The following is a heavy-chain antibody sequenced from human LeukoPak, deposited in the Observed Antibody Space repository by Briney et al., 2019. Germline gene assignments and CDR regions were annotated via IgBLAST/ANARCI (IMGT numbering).Heavy chain of an antibody. Sequence: SETLSLTCTVSGGSISSGSYYWSWIRQPAGKGLEWIGRIYTSGSTNYNPSLKSRVTMSVDTSKNQFSLKLSSVTAADTAVYYCARVVRPRGAFDIWGQGTMVTVSS. D-gene: IGHD4-23*01. CDR2: IYTSGST. CDR1: GGSISSGSYY. J-gene: IGHJ3*02. V-gene: IGHV4-61*02. CDR3: ARVVRPRGAFDI.